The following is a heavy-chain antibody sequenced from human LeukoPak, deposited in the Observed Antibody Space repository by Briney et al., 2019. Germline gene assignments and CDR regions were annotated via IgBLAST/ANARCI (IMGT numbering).Heavy chain of an antibody. V-gene: IGHV3-74*01. J-gene: IGHJ4*02. CDR2: INPGGSSI. CDR1: GFTFSSYW. Sequence: GGSLRLSCAASGFTFSSYWMHWVRQVPGKGLVWVARINPGGSSITYAGSVKGRFTISRDNAKNTLYLQMDSLRAEDTGVYYCARSNQADDYWGQGTLVTVSS. D-gene: IGHD1-14*01. CDR3: ARSNQADDY.